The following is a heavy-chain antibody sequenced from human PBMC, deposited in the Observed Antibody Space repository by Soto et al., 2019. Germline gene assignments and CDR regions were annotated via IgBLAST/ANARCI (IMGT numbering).Heavy chain of an antibody. CDR3: ARGHYDILTGSIPGCFDY. CDR1: GFTFSSYE. CDR2: ISSSGSTI. J-gene: IGHJ4*02. D-gene: IGHD3-9*01. Sequence: GSLRLSCAASGFTFSSYEMNWVRQAPGKGLEWVSYISSSGSTIYYADSVKGRFTISRDNAKDSLYLQMNSLRAEDTAVYYCARGHYDILTGSIPGCFDYWGQGTLLTVS. V-gene: IGHV3-48*03.